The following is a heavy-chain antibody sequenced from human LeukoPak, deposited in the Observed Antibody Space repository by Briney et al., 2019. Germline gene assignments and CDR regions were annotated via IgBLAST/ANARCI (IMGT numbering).Heavy chain of an antibody. V-gene: IGHV4-39*01. CDR3: TSGGMVSGDY. J-gene: IGHJ4*01. CDR2: IHYTGST. CDR1: GGXISSSTYY. D-gene: IGHD2-8*01. Sequence: SETLSLTCTVSGGXISSSTYYWGWIRQPPGKGLEWIGTIHYTGSTYYTPSLRSRVTISVDTSKNQFSLKLRSVTAADTAVYYCTSGGMVSGDYWGHGTLVTVSS.